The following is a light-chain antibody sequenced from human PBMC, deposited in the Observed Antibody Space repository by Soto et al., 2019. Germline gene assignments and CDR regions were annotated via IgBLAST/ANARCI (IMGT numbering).Light chain of an antibody. CDR2: DVF. V-gene: IGLV2-14*03. Sequence: QSVLTQDASVSGSPGQSITISCTGTSSNVGGYNYVSWYQQHPGKAPKLMIYDVFTRPSGVSNPFSGSKYGNTASLTISALQAEDEADYSCTSWTXTSTYVFGRDQGHRP. CDR3: TSWTXTSTYV. CDR1: SSNVGGYNY. J-gene: IGLJ1*01.